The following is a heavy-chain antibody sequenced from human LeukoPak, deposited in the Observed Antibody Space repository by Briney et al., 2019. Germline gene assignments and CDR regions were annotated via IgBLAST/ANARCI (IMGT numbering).Heavy chain of an antibody. CDR1: GYTFTSYY. CDR2: TNPSGGST. Sequence: EASVKVSCXASGYTFTSYYMHWVRQAPGQGLEWMGITNPSGGSTSYAQKFQGRVTMTRDTSTSTVYMELSSLRSEDTAVYYCAKRYSSGWYGLDYWGQGTLVTVSS. CDR3: AKRYSSGWYGLDY. V-gene: IGHV1-46*01. D-gene: IGHD6-19*01. J-gene: IGHJ4*02.